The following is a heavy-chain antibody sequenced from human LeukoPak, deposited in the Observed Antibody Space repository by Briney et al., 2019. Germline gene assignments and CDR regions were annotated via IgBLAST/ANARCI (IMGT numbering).Heavy chain of an antibody. CDR3: ARRVVPAARYWYFDL. CDR2: INHSGST. Sequence: SETLSLTCAVYGGSFSGYYWSWIRQPPGKGLEWIGEINHSGSTNYNPSLESRVTISVDTSKNQFSLKLSSVTAADTAVYYCARRVVPAARYWYFDLWGRGTLVTVSS. D-gene: IGHD2-2*01. CDR1: GGSFSGYY. J-gene: IGHJ2*01. V-gene: IGHV4-34*01.